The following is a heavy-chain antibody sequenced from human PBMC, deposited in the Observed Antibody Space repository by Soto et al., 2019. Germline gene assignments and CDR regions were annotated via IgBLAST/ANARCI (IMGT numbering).Heavy chain of an antibody. CDR1: GGSVTSGSSY. Sequence: SETLSLTCKVSGGSVTSGSSYRVWVSQAPGKGLGWIGDVFFMGNTWYNAHIHARLTISVDTSNDKFSLRLSSVTAADTAFYFCVRLTSRVAAARHGRSNYLDTWGPGPLFTVSS. CDR3: VRLTSRVAAARHGRSNYLDT. CDR2: VFFMGNT. J-gene: IGHJ4*02. V-gene: IGHV4-39*01. D-gene: IGHD2-15*01.